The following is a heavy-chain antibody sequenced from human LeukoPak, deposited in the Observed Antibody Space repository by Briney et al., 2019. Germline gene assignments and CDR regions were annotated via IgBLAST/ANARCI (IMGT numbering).Heavy chain of an antibody. CDR2: INPNSGGT. J-gene: IGHJ4*02. D-gene: IGHD1-7*01. Sequence: ASVKVSCKASGYTFTGYYMHWVRQAPGQGLEWRGWINPNSGGTNYAQKFQGRGTMTRDTSISTAYMELSRLRSDDTAVYYCARGTGTTGDFDYWGQGTLVTVSS. CDR1: GYTFTGYY. V-gene: IGHV1-2*02. CDR3: ARGTGTTGDFDY.